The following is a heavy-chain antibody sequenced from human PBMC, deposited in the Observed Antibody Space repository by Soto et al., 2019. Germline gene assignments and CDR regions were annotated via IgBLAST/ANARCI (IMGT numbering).Heavy chain of an antibody. CDR3: ARHNYGSGSTYFDY. V-gene: IGHV4-30-2*01. D-gene: IGHD3-10*01. J-gene: IGHJ4*02. Sequence: SETLSLTCAVSGGSISSGGYSWSWIRQPPGKGLEWIGYIYHSGSTNYNPSLKSRVTISVDKSKNQFSLKLNSMTAADTAVYYCARHNYGSGSTYFDYWGQGTLVTVSS. CDR2: IYHSGST. CDR1: GGSISSGGYS.